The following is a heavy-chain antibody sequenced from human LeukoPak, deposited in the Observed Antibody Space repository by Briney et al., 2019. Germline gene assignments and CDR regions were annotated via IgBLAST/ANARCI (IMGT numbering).Heavy chain of an antibody. Sequence: GGSLRLSCAASGFTFSSYSMNWVRQAPGKGLEWVSSISSSSSYIYYADSVKGRFTISRDNAKNSLYLQMNSLRAEDTAVYYCARADCSSTSCYDSTEWYFDLWGRGTLVTVSS. J-gene: IGHJ2*01. D-gene: IGHD2-2*01. CDR2: ISSSSSYI. CDR3: ARADCSSTSCYDSTEWYFDL. CDR1: GFTFSSYS. V-gene: IGHV3-21*01.